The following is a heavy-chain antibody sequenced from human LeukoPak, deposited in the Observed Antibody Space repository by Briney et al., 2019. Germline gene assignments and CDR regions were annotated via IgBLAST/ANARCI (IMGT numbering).Heavy chain of an antibody. CDR3: AHRGYYYDSSGYYSNWFDP. CDR2: IYWDDDK. V-gene: IGHV2-5*02. J-gene: IGHJ5*02. CDR1: GFSLSTSGVG. Sequence: SGPTLVNPTQTLTLTCTFSGFSLSTSGVGVGWIRQPPGEALEWLALIYWDDDKRYSPSLKSRLTITKDTSKNQVVLTMTNMDPVDTATYYCAHRGYYYDSSGYYSNWFDPWGQGTLVTVSS. D-gene: IGHD3-22*01.